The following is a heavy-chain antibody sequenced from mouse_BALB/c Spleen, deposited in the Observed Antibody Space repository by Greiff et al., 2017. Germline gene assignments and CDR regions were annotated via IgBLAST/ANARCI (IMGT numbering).Heavy chain of an antibody. D-gene: IGHD2-10*02. CDR3: ARDTSYGKLGGCAY. V-gene: IGHV5-12-2*01. Sequence: EVKLVESGGGLVQPGGSLTLSCAASGFTFSSYTMSWVRQTPEKRLEWVAYISNGGGSTYYPDTVKGRFTISRDKAKNTLYLEMGNLRSEDTAMYFCARDTSYGKLGGCAYWGKGTRDTVSA. CDR2: ISNGGGST. CDR1: GFTFSSYT. J-gene: IGHJ3*01.